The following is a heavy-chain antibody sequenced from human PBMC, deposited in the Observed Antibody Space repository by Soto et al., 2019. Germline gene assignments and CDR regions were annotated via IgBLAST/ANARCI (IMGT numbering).Heavy chain of an antibody. V-gene: IGHV3-23*01. Sequence: GGSLRLSCAASGFTFSSYAMSWFRQAPGKGLEWVSAISGSGGSTYYADSVKGRFTISRDNSKNTLYLQMNSLRAEDTAVYYCAKPPTLGYCSGGSCYGFYYYGMDVWGQGTTVTVSS. D-gene: IGHD2-15*01. CDR1: GFTFSSYA. J-gene: IGHJ6*02. CDR2: ISGSGGST. CDR3: AKPPTLGYCSGGSCYGFYYYGMDV.